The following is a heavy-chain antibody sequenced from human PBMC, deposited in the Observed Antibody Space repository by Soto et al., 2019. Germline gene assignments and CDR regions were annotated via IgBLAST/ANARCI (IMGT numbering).Heavy chain of an antibody. D-gene: IGHD6-6*01. CDR1: RVTCSSYA. V-gene: IGHV1-69*01. CDR3: AREYRSSSGRFDN. J-gene: IGHJ4*02. CDR2: IVPIFGTP. Sequence: KVSSKAYRVTCSSYAISWMRRAPGRGLEWVGGIVPIFGTPSYAEKFHGRVTMTADESTCTAYMELSSLGSEDTAVYYCAREYRSSSGRFDNWGQGTLVTVSS.